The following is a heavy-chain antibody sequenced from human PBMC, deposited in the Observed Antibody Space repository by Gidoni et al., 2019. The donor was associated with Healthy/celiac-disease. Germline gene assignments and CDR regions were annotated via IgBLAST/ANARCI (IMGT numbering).Heavy chain of an antibody. CDR2: ISYDGSNK. J-gene: IGHJ4*02. V-gene: IGHV3-30*18. CDR1: GFTFSSYG. D-gene: IGHD6-13*01. CDR3: AKPIGGSSWLTFDY. Sequence: QVQLVESGGGVVQPGRSLRLSCAASGFTFSSYGMHWVRQAPGKGLEWVAVISYDGSNKYYADSVKGRFTISRDNSKNTLYLQMNSLRAEDTAVYYCAKPIGGSSWLTFDYWGQGTLVTVSS.